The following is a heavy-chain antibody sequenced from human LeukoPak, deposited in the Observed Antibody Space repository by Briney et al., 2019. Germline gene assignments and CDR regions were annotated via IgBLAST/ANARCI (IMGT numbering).Heavy chain of an antibody. J-gene: IGHJ4*02. Sequence: PSETLSLTCTVSNDFISSSSYYWGWIRQPPGKGLEWIGSIYYSGSTYYNPSLKSRVTISVDTSKNQFSLKLSSVTAADTAVYYCARTRSGYSQANDYWGQGTLVTVSS. CDR1: NDFISSSSYY. V-gene: IGHV4-39*07. CDR3: ARTRSGYSQANDY. D-gene: IGHD3-3*01. CDR2: IYYSGST.